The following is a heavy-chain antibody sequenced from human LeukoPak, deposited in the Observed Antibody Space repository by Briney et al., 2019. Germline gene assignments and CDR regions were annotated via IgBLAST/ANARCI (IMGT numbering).Heavy chain of an antibody. J-gene: IGHJ4*02. CDR3: ARLSGNYLSYYFDY. CDR2: ISSISTYI. Sequence: PGGSLRLSCAASGFTFSGYSMNWVRQAPGKGLEWVSSISSISTYIYNADSVKGRFTISRDNAKNSLYLQMNSLRAEDTAVYYCARLSGNYLSYYFDYWGQGTLVTVSS. CDR1: GFTFSGYS. V-gene: IGHV3-21*01. D-gene: IGHD1-26*01.